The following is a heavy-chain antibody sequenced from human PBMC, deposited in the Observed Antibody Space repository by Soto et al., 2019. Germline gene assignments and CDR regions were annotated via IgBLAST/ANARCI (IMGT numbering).Heavy chain of an antibody. D-gene: IGHD2-15*01. J-gene: IGHJ5*02. Sequence: SLKVSCKASGGTFSSYAISWVRQAPGQGLEWMGGIIPIFGTANYAQKFQGRVTITADESTSTAYMELSSLRSEDTAVYYCARATANDCSGGSCYRENWFDPWGQGTLVTVSS. CDR3: ARATANDCSGGSCYRENWFDP. CDR1: GGTFSSYA. CDR2: IIPIFGTA. V-gene: IGHV1-69*13.